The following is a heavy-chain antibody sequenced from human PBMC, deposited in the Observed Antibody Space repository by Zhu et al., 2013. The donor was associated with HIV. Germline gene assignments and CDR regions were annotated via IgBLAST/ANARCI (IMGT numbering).Heavy chain of an antibody. J-gene: IGHJ4*02. CDR2: INPNSGGT. D-gene: IGHD3-22*01. V-gene: IGHV1-2*02. CDR1: GYTFTGYY. Sequence: QVQLVQSGAEVKKPGASVKVSCKASGYTFTGYYMHWVRQAPGQGLEWMGWINPNSGGTNYAQKFQGRVTMTRDTSISTAYMELSRLRSDDTAVYYCASSLSWFGGYYYELDYWGQGTLVTVSS. CDR3: ASSLSWFGGYYYELDY.